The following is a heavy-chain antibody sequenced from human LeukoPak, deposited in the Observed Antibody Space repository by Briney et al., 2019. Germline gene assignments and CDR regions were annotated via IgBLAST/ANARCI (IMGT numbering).Heavy chain of an antibody. CDR1: GFTFSSYG. V-gene: IGHV3-30*18. CDR2: ISYDGSNK. Sequence: GGSLRLSCAASGFTFSSYGMHWVRQAPGKGLEWVAVISYDGSNKYYADSVKGRFTISRDNSKNTLYLQMNSLRAEDTAVYYCAKDGDPGSCPVYWGQGTLVTVSS. CDR3: AKDGDPGSCPVY. D-gene: IGHD1-26*01. J-gene: IGHJ4*02.